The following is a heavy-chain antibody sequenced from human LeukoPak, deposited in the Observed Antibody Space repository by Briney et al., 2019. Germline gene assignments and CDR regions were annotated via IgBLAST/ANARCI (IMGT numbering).Heavy chain of an antibody. Sequence: GGSLRLSCAASGFTFSSYSMNWVRQAPGKGLEWVSSISSSSSYIYYADSVKGRFTISRDNAKNSLYLQMNSLRAEDTAVYYCAKDRKAPKSVGATRSPIDYWGQGTLVTVSS. CDR2: ISSSSSYI. D-gene: IGHD1-26*01. V-gene: IGHV3-21*04. J-gene: IGHJ4*02. CDR1: GFTFSSYS. CDR3: AKDRKAPKSVGATRSPIDY.